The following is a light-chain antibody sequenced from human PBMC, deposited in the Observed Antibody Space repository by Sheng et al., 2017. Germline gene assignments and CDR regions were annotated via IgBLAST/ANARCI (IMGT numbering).Light chain of an antibody. CDR3: CSYAGSNTWV. J-gene: IGLJ3*02. Sequence: QSALIQPASVSGSPGQSITISCTGTSSDVGTYNVVSWYQQHPGKAPKVMIYEVNKRPSGLSNRFSGSKSANTASLTISGLQAEDEADYYCCSYAGSNTWVFGGGTKLTVL. V-gene: IGLV2-23*02. CDR1: SSDVGTYNV. CDR2: EVN.